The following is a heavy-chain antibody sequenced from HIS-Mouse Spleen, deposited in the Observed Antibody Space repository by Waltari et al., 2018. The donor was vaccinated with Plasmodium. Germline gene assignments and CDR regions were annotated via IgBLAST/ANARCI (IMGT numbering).Heavy chain of an antibody. CDR2: INHSGST. J-gene: IGHJ4*02. CDR3: ARGPGYSSGWYYFDY. CDR1: GGSFSGYY. V-gene: IGHV4-34*01. D-gene: IGHD6-19*01. Sequence: QVQLQQWGAGLLKPSETLSLTCAVYGGSFSGYYWSWIRQPPGKGLEGIGEINHSGSTNYNPSLKSRVTISVDTSKNQFSLKLSSVTAADTAVYYCARGPGYSSGWYYFDYWGQGTLVTVSS.